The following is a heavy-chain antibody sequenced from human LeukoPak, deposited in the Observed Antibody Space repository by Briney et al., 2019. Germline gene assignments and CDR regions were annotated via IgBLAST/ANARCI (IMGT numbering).Heavy chain of an antibody. D-gene: IGHD2-2*01. J-gene: IGHJ4*02. CDR1: AFSLSAYN. CDR3: ARDWSSVDY. V-gene: IGHV3-21*01. CDR2: ISSSSSYI. Sequence: PGGSLRLSCAASAFSLSAYNMNWVRQAPGKGLEWVSSISSSSSYIYSADSVKGRFTISRDDAKNSLYLQMNSLRAEDTAVYYCARDWSSVDYWGQGTLVTVSS.